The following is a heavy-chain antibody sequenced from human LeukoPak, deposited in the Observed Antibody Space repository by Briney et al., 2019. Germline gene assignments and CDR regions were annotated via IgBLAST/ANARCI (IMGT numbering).Heavy chain of an antibody. Sequence: GGSLRLSCAASGFTFSAYSMNWVRQAPGKGLEWTSYIGISSGNTKYADSVKGRFTISGDKAKNSLYLQMSSLRVEDTAVYYCARDYKYAFDNWGQGTLVTVSS. CDR2: IGISSGNT. D-gene: IGHD5-24*01. CDR3: ARDYKYAFDN. V-gene: IGHV3-48*01. J-gene: IGHJ4*02. CDR1: GFTFSAYS.